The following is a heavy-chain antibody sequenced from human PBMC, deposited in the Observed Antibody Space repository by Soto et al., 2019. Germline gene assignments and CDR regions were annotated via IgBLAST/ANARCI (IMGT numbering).Heavy chain of an antibody. V-gene: IGHV5-51*01. J-gene: IGHJ4*02. CDR3: ARHFDSSGYYPDY. CDR1: GYRFTSYW. CDR2: IYPDDSDI. Sequence: GESLKISCQGSGYRFTSYWIAWVRQMPGKGLEWVGIIYPDDSDIKYSPSFQGQVTISADRSNSTAYLQWRSLRASDTAMYFCARHFDSSGYYPDYWGQGTQVTVSS. D-gene: IGHD3-22*01.